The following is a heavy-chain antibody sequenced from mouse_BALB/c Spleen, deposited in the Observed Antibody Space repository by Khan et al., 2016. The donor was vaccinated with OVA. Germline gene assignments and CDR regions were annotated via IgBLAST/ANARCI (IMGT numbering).Heavy chain of an antibody. Sequence: QVQLQQSGAELARPGASVKMSCKASGYTFPSYTIHWIKKRPGQGLEWIGYINPSNGYTNYNQKFKDKATLTTDKSSTTAYLQRSSLTSDDSAVYNCVRDGAYHRNDGWFAYWGQGTLVTVSA. CDR3: VRDGAYHRNDGWFAY. CDR2: INPSNGYT. V-gene: IGHV1-4*01. D-gene: IGHD2-14*01. CDR1: GYTFPSYT. J-gene: IGHJ3*01.